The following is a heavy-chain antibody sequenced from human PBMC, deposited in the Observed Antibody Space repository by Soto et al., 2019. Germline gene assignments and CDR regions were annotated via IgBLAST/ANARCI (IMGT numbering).Heavy chain of an antibody. V-gene: IGHV4-30-2*01. J-gene: IGHJ5*02. D-gene: IGHD1-20*01. CDR3: VSSTYNMVAGPMRFDP. CDR1: GVSIGSGDYS. CDR2: IYHRGNT. Sequence: QLQLQESGSGLVKPSQTLSLTCTVSGVSIGSGDYSWSWIREPPGKGLEWLGYIYHRGNTYYTPSLESRLTMSADRSKNQLPLSLRSATAADTAMYYCVSSTYNMVAGPMRFDPWGQGILVIVSS.